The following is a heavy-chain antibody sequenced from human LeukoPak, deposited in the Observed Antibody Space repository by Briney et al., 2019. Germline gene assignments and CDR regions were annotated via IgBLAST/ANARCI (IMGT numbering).Heavy chain of an antibody. Sequence: GSLRLSCAASGFTFSSYGMSWVRQAPGKGLEWIGSIYHSGTTYYNPSLKSRLTISVDTSKNQLSLRLSSVTAADTAVYYCASSGSSPFDYWGQGTLVTVSS. CDR2: IYHSGTT. CDR3: ASSGSSPFDY. J-gene: IGHJ4*02. CDR1: GFTFSSYG. D-gene: IGHD5-12*01. V-gene: IGHV4-38-2*01.